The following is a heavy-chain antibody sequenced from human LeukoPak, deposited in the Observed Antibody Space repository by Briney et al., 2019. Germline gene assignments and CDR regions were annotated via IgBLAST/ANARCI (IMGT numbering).Heavy chain of an antibody. CDR3: ARHGPFYSNRNYFDP. V-gene: IGHV5-51*01. J-gene: IGHJ5*02. Sequence: GESLKISCKGSGYSFTNYWIGWVRQMPGKGLEWMGIIYPDDSDTRYSLSFQGQVTISADKSINTAYLQWSSLKASDTAIYYCARHGPFYSNRNYFDPWGQGTLVTVSS. D-gene: IGHD4-11*01. CDR1: GYSFTNYW. CDR2: IYPDDSDT.